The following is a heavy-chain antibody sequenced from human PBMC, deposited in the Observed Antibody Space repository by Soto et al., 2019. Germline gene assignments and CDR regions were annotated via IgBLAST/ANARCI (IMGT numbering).Heavy chain of an antibody. Sequence: QVQLVQSGAEVKKPGSSVKVSCKASGGTFSSYTISWVRQAPGQWLEWKGRIIPILGIANYPQKFQDRVTITAKKSTSTAYMEQRSMRSEDTAVYYCARDRATIFWVNWGQGTLVTVSS. V-gene: IGHV1-69*08. D-gene: IGHD3-9*01. J-gene: IGHJ4*02. CDR1: GGTFSSYT. CDR2: IIPILGIA. CDR3: ARDRATIFWVN.